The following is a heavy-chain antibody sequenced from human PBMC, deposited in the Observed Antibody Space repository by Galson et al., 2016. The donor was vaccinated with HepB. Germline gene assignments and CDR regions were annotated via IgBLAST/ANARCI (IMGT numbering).Heavy chain of an antibody. CDR1: GNTFTSYY. Sequence: SVKVSCKASGNTFTSYYMHWVRQAPGQGIEWMGIINPRGGSTSYAQKFQGRVSMTRDTSTSTVYMELSSLRSEDTAVYYCARGPDRSGWYSDRYSWFDPWGQGTLVTVSS. J-gene: IGHJ5*02. CDR3: ARGPDRSGWYSDRYSWFDP. CDR2: INPRGGST. D-gene: IGHD6-19*01. V-gene: IGHV1-46*03.